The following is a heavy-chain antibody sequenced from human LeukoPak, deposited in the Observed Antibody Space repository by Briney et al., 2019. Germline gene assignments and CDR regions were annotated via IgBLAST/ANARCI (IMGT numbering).Heavy chain of an antibody. Sequence: GGSLRLSCAASGFTFSTYAMRWVRQAPGKGLEWMAIISYDGSSEYYADSVKGRFTISRDNSKNTLYLQMSSLRAADTAVYYCAKTRHCSSTSCYDAFDIWGQGTMVTVSS. CDR2: ISYDGSSE. CDR1: GFTFSTYA. D-gene: IGHD2-2*01. CDR3: AKTRHCSSTSCYDAFDI. J-gene: IGHJ3*02. V-gene: IGHV3-30*04.